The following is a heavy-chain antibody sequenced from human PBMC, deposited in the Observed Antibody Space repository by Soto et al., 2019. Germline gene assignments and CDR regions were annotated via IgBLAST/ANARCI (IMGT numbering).Heavy chain of an antibody. CDR2: IYWVDDK. V-gene: IGHV2-5*02. Sequence: QITLKESGPTLVKPTQTLTLTCTFSGFSLRTSGVGVGWIRQPPGKALEWLALIYWVDDKSYCPSLKNRLTITKDTTKSQVVLTMTNMDPVDTAMYICAHRLTLNSNWNYGRFDYWGQGTLVTVSS. D-gene: IGHD1-7*01. CDR1: GFSLRTSGVG. CDR3: AHRLTLNSNWNYGRFDY. J-gene: IGHJ4*02.